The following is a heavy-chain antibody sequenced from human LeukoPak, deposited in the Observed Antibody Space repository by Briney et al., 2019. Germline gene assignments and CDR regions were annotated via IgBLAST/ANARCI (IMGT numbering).Heavy chain of an antibody. CDR1: GYSFTSYW. Sequence: GESLKISCKGSGYSFTSYWIGWVRQMPGKGLEWMGIIYPGDSDTRYSPSFQGQVTISADKSISTAYLQWSSLKASDTAMYYCARRITIFGVVPWFDPWGQGTLVTVFS. CDR2: IYPGDSDT. CDR3: ARRITIFGVVPWFDP. J-gene: IGHJ5*02. V-gene: IGHV5-51*01. D-gene: IGHD3-3*01.